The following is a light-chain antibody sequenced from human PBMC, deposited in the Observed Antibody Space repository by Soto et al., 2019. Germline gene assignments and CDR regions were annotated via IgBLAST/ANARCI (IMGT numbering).Light chain of an antibody. CDR2: SNY. CDR3: AAWDDSPNGLYV. J-gene: IGLJ1*01. V-gene: IGLV1-44*01. CDR1: NSNIGSST. Sequence: VLTQPPSASGTPGQRVTIACSGSNSNIGSSTVNWYQQLPGTAPKLLIYSNYQRPSGVPDRFSGSKSGTSASLAISGLQSDDEADYYCAAWDDSPNGLYVFGTGTKLTVL.